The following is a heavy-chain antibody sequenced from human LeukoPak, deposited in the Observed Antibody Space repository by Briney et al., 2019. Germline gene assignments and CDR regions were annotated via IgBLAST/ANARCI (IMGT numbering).Heavy chain of an antibody. J-gene: IGHJ6*02. V-gene: IGHV4-34*01. CDR1: GGSISSYY. D-gene: IGHD5-18*01. Sequence: KPSETLSLTCTVSGGSISSYYWSWIRQPPGKGLEWIGEINHSGSTNYNPSLKSRVTISVDTSKNQFSLKLSSVTAADTAVYYCARGAMAFYYYYGMDVWGQGTTVTVSS. CDR2: INHSGST. CDR3: ARGAMAFYYYYGMDV.